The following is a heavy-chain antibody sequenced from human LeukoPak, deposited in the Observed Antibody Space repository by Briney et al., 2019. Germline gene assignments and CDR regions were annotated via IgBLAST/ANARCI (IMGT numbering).Heavy chain of an antibody. CDR3: ARDKEWLVPFDY. J-gene: IGHJ4*02. Sequence: GGSLRLSCAASGFTFSSYWMHWVRQAPGKGLVWVSRINSDGSSTSYADSVKGRFTISRDNAKNTPYPQMNSLRAEDTAVYYCARDKEWLVPFDYWGQGTLVTISS. CDR2: INSDGSST. V-gene: IGHV3-74*01. CDR1: GFTFSSYW. D-gene: IGHD6-19*01.